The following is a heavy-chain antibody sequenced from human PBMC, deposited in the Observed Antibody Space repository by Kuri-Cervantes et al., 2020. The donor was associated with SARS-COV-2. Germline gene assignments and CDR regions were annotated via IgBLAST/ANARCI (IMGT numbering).Heavy chain of an antibody. D-gene: IGHD3-10*02. Sequence: SVKVSCKASGGTFSSYSISWVRQAPGQGVEWMGRIIPIFGIANYAQKFQGRVTITADKSTSTAYMELSSLRSEDTAVYYCARQLETTMLYYFDYWGQGTLVTVSS. V-gene: IGHV1-69*02. CDR1: GGTFSSYS. CDR3: ARQLETTMLYYFDY. CDR2: IIPIFGIA. J-gene: IGHJ4*02.